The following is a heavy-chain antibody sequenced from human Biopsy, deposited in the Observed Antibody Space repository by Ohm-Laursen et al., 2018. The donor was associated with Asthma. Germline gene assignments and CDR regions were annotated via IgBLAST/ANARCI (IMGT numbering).Heavy chain of an antibody. CDR2: TNERGVT. J-gene: IGHJ6*02. CDR1: PGSFSGFF. CDR3: ARGPELDV. Sequence: SDTLSLTCYVYPGSFSGFFWTWIRQSPGKGLEWIGETNERGVTNNNPSLKSQVIISIDTYWNRVSLKLTSVTAADTAVYYCARGPELDVWGQGTTVTASS. V-gene: IGHV4-34*01.